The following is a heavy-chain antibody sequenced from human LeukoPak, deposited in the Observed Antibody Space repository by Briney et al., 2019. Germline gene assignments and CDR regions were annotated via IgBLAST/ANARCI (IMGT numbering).Heavy chain of an antibody. CDR1: GFTVSSNY. V-gene: IGHV3-66*01. CDR2: IYSGGSS. D-gene: IGHD3-22*01. Sequence: GGSLRLSCAASGFTVSSNYMSGVRQAPGKGLEWVSGIYSGGSSDYADSVKGRFTITRDNSKNTLYLQMNSLRAEDTAVYYCAIGSPMTRRFFDYWGQGTLVTISS. J-gene: IGHJ4*02. CDR3: AIGSPMTRRFFDY.